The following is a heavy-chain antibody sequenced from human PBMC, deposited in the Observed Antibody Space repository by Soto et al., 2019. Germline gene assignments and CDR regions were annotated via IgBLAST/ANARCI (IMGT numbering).Heavy chain of an antibody. J-gene: IGHJ4*02. CDR3: ARSSRWYSVDY. CDR2: ISSSTNTI. D-gene: IGHD6-13*01. CDR1: GFTFSDYY. V-gene: IGHV3-11*01. Sequence: GGSLRLSCAASGFTFSDYYMSWIRQAPGKGLEWVSYISSSTNTIYYADSVKGRFTISRDNAKDSLYLQMTSLRAEDTAVYYCARSSRWYSVDYWGQGTLVTVAS.